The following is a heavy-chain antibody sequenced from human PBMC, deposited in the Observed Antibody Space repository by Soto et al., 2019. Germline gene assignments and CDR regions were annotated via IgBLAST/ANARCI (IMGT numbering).Heavy chain of an antibody. CDR2: IWYDGSNK. CDR1: GFIFSSYG. V-gene: IGHV3-33*08. D-gene: IGHD6-6*01. Sequence: QPGGSLRLSCAASGFIFSSYGMHWVRQAPGKGLEWVAVIWYDGSNKYYADSVKGRFTISRDNSKNTLYLQMNSLRAEDTAVYYCSRDKLGVYGMDVWGQGTTVTVSS. J-gene: IGHJ6*02. CDR3: SRDKLGVYGMDV.